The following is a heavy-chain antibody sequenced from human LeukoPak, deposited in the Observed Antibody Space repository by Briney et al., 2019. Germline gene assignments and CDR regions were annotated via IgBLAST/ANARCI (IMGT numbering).Heavy chain of an antibody. CDR1: GFTFGDYA. Sequence: GGSLRLSCTASGFTFGDYAMSWVRQAPGKGLEWVGFIRSKAYGGTTEYAASVKGRFTISRDDSKSIAYLQMNSLKTEDTAVYYCTRTTVTTTDAFDIWGQGTMVTVSS. CDR3: TRTTVTTTDAFDI. V-gene: IGHV3-49*04. CDR2: IRSKAYGGTT. D-gene: IGHD4-17*01. J-gene: IGHJ3*02.